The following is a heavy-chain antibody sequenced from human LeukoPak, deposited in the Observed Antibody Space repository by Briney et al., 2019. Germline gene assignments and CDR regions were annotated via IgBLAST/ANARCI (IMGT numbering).Heavy chain of an antibody. CDR3: ARDFSLTIHGD. V-gene: IGHV3-30*03. CDR1: GFTFSSYG. J-gene: IGHJ4*02. CDR2: ISYDGSNK. D-gene: IGHD3-10*01. Sequence: GGSLRLSCAASGFTFSSYGMHWVRQAPGKGLEWVAVISYDGSNKYYADSVKGRFTISRDNSKNTLYLQMNSLRAEDTAVYYCARDFSLTIHGDWGQGTLVTVSS.